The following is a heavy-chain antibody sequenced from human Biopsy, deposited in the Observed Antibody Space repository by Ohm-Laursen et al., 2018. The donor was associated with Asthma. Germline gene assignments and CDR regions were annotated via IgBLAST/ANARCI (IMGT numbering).Heavy chain of an antibody. Sequence: SLRLSCAASGFTFDDYAMHWVRQAPGKGLEWVSGISWNSGSISYADSVKGRFTISRDNAKNSLYLQMNSLRAEDTAVYYCARDGTDMNEAMPKDYWGQGTLVTVSS. CDR3: ARDGTDMNEAMPKDY. D-gene: IGHD2-2*01. V-gene: IGHV3-9*01. J-gene: IGHJ4*02. CDR1: GFTFDDYA. CDR2: ISWNSGSI.